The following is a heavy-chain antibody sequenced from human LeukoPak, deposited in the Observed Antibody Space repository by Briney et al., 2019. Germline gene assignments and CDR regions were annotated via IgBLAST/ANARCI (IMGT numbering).Heavy chain of an antibody. D-gene: IGHD6-13*01. V-gene: IGHV3-11*06. CDR3: ARDKESSGWYLTPYYYGMDV. CDR2: IGSSSTYT. CDR1: GFPFSDYY. J-gene: IGHJ6*04. Sequence: GGSLRLSCAASGFPFSDYYMTWIRQAPGKGLEWISYIGSSSTYTHYADPVKGRFTISRDNAKNSLYLQMNSLRAEDTAVYYCARDKESSGWYLTPYYYGMDVWGKGTTVTVSS.